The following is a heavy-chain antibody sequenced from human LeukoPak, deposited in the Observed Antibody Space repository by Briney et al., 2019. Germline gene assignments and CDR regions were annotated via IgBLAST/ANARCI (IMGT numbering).Heavy chain of an antibody. D-gene: IGHD4-11*01. J-gene: IGHJ4*02. CDR3: TRAEINDYSRY. CDR2: INYSGTT. V-gene: IGHV4-38-2*01. Sequence: SETLSLTCSVSGYSIRSGYQWGWIRQPPGKGLEWIGSINYSGTTYDNPSLRSRVTISIDTSKNQVFLKMRSMTAADTAQYYCTRAEINDYSRYWGQGTLVIVSS. CDR1: GYSIRSGYQ.